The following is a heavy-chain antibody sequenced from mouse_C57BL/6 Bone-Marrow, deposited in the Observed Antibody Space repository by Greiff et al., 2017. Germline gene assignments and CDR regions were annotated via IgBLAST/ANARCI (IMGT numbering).Heavy chain of an antibody. CDR2: IYPRDGST. V-gene: IGHV1-85*01. Sequence: VQLQQSGPELVKPGASVKLSCKASGYTFTSYDINWVKQRPGQGLEWIGWIYPRDGSTKYNEKFKGKATLTVDTSSSTADMELHSLTSEDSAVYFCARLEFYGSSGDWYFDVWGTGTTVTVSS. CDR1: GYTFTSYD. CDR3: ARLEFYGSSGDWYFDV. J-gene: IGHJ1*03. D-gene: IGHD1-1*01.